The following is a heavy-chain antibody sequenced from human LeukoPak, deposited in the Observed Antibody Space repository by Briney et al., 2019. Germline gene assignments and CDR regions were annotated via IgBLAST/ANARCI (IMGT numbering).Heavy chain of an antibody. Sequence: SETLSLTCAVSGASIDSHSWWSWVRQPPGKGLEWIGYIYHSESTYYNPSLKSRVTISVDRSKNQFSLKLSSVTAADTAVYYCARAAHYDSSAFDHWGQGTLVTVSS. CDR2: IYHSEST. V-gene: IGHV4-4*02. D-gene: IGHD3-22*01. CDR1: GASIDSHSW. J-gene: IGHJ4*02. CDR3: ARAAHYDSSAFDH.